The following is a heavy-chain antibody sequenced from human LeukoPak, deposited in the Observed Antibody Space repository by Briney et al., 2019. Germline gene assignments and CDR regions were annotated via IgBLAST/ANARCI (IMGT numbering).Heavy chain of an antibody. CDR2: IYYSGST. V-gene: IGHV4-59*01. Sequence: SETLSLTCTVSGGSISSYYWNWIRQPPGKGLEWIGYIYYSGSTNHSPSLKSRVTISVDTSKNQFSLKLSSVTAADTAVYYCARLNVDTTMAHDYWGQGTLVTVSS. D-gene: IGHD5-18*01. J-gene: IGHJ4*02. CDR3: ARLNVDTTMAHDY. CDR1: GGSISSYY.